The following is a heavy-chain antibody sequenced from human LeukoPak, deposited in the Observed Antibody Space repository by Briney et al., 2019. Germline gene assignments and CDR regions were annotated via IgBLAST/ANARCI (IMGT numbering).Heavy chain of an antibody. V-gene: IGHV3-7*05. J-gene: IGHJ4*02. CDR3: AREYYSDSSGSDY. Sequence: PGGSLRLSCAASGFTFSSYWMSWVRQAPGKGLEWVANINQDGSEKYSVDSVKGRFTIPRDNAKNSLYLQMNSLRAEDTAVYYCAREYYSDSSGSDYWGQGTLVTVSS. D-gene: IGHD3-22*01. CDR2: INQDGSEK. CDR1: GFTFSSYW.